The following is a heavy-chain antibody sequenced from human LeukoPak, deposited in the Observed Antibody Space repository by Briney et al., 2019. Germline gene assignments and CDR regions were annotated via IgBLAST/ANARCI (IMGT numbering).Heavy chain of an antibody. Sequence: PGGSLRLSCAASGFTVSNNYMSWVRQAPGKGLEWVSSIYSGGSTYYGDSVKGRFTISRGNSKNTLYLQMNSLRAEDTAVYYCARDLVAEGDAFDIWGQGTMVTVSS. J-gene: IGHJ3*02. V-gene: IGHV3-66*01. CDR2: IYSGGST. CDR3: ARDLVAEGDAFDI. D-gene: IGHD3-9*01. CDR1: GFTVSNNY.